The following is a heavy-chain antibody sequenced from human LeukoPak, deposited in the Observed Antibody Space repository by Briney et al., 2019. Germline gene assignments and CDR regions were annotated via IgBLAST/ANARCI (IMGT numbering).Heavy chain of an antibody. J-gene: IGHJ4*02. D-gene: IGHD5-24*01. CDR1: GGSFSSYT. V-gene: IGHV1-69*13. CDR3: ARDYTINAPYFDY. CDR2: IIPNYGAT. Sequence: PVKVSCKASGGSFSSYTITGVRQAPGQGLEWLGEIIPNYGATNYAQTFQGRATISADSSTSTAYMELNSLTSDDTAVYYCARDYTINAPYFDYWGQGTLVTVSS.